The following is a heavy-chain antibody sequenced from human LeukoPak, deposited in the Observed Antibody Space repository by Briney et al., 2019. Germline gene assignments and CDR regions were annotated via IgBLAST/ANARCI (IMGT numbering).Heavy chain of an antibody. CDR1: GGTFSSYA. D-gene: IGHD6-6*01. Sequence: SVKVSCKASGGTFSSYAISWVRQAPGQGLEWMGGIIPIFGTANYAQKFQGSVTITADESTSTAYMELSSLRSEDTAVYYCARTRVDIADRPLDYWGQGTLVTVSS. CDR3: ARTRVDIADRPLDY. J-gene: IGHJ4*02. CDR2: IIPIFGTA. V-gene: IGHV1-69*13.